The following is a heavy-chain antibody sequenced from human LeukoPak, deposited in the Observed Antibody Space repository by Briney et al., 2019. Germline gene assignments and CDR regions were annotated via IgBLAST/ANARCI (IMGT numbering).Heavy chain of an antibody. CDR2: ITAIFRTT. CDR1: GGTFNSYA. D-gene: IGHD3-22*01. V-gene: IGHV1-69*13. J-gene: IGHJ4*02. CDR3: ARHSGYHSTMYLDY. Sequence: SVKVSCKPSGGTFNSYAISWVRQAPGQGLEWMGGITAIFRTTNYAQKFQGRVTITADESMSTVYMELSSLRSEDTAVYYCARHSGYHSTMYLDYWGQGTLVTVSS.